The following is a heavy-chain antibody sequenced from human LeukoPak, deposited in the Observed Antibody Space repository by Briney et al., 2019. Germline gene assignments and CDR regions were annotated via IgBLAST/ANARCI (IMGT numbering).Heavy chain of an antibody. CDR2: ISGSGGST. CDR1: GFTFSSYA. D-gene: IGHD3-22*01. V-gene: IGHV3-23*01. Sequence: GGSLRLSCAASGFTFSSYAMSWVRQAPGKGLEWVSAISGSGGSTYYAASVNGLSTSSGDTSKNSLYLQMNSLRAEGTAVYYCAKCSTMISSKYYFDYWGQGTLVTVSS. J-gene: IGHJ4*02. CDR3: AKCSTMISSKYYFDY.